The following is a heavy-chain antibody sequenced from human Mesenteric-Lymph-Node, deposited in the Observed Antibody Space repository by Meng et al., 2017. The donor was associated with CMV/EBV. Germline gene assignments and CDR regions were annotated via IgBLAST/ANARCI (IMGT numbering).Heavy chain of an antibody. CDR3: ARSGYSYGRGDY. D-gene: IGHD5-18*01. CDR1: GGTFSSYA. CDR2: MNPNSGNT. Sequence: CKASGGTFSSYAISWVRQAPGQGLEWMGWMNPNSGNTGYAQKFQGRVTMTRNTSISTAYMELSSLRSEDTAVYYCARSGYSYGRGDYWGQGTLVTVSS. J-gene: IGHJ4*02. V-gene: IGHV1-8*02.